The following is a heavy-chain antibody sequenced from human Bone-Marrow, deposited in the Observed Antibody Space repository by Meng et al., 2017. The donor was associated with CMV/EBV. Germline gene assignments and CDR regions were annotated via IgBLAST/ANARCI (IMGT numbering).Heavy chain of an antibody. D-gene: IGHD5-12*01. V-gene: IGHV3-23*01. Sequence: SGFTFSSYDMNWVRQAPGKGLEWVSSISPGGSTYYADSVKGRFAISRDNSKNTVYLQMNSLRADDTALYYCAKDLATGGYDSDLEYWGQGTLVTVSS. CDR1: GFTFSSYD. CDR3: AKDLATGGYDSDLEY. CDR2: ISPGGST. J-gene: IGHJ4*02.